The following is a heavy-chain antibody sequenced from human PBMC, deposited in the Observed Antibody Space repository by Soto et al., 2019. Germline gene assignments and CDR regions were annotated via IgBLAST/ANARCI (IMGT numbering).Heavy chain of an antibody. CDR1: GFTFSSYW. CDR2: IKQDGSEK. J-gene: IGHJ6*02. D-gene: IGHD6-19*01. CDR3: ARDQIAVAGFVGYYGMDV. Sequence: SLRLSCAASGFTFSSYWMSWVRQAPGKGLEWVANIKQDGSEKYYVDSVKGRFTISRDNAKNSLYLQMNSLRAEDTAVYYCARDQIAVAGFVGYYGMDVWGQGTTVTVSS. V-gene: IGHV3-7*03.